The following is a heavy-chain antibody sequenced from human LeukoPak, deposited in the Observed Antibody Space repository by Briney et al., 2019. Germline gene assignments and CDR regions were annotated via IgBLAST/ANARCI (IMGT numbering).Heavy chain of an antibody. Sequence: GRSLRLSCAASGLTFSSYAMHWVRQAPGKGLEWVSVISYDGSNKDYADSVKGRFTISRDNSKNTLYLQMNSLRPEDTALYYCARTVVAAKTYYFDYWGRGTLVTVSS. J-gene: IGHJ4*02. CDR2: ISYDGSNK. CDR1: GLTFSSYA. CDR3: ARTVVAAKTYYFDY. D-gene: IGHD2-15*01. V-gene: IGHV3-30*03.